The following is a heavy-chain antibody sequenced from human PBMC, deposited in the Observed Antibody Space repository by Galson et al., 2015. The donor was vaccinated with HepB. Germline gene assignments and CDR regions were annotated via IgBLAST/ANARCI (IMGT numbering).Heavy chain of an antibody. CDR2: ISGSGGST. CDR3: AKVGAGGLLWFGELWYFDL. Sequence: SLRLSCAASGFTFSSYAMSWVRQAPGKGLEWVSAISGSGGSTYYADSVKGRFTISRDNSKNTLYLQMNSLRAEDTAVYYCAKVGAGGLLWFGELWYFDLWGRGTLVTVSS. V-gene: IGHV3-23*01. D-gene: IGHD3-10*01. CDR1: GFTFSSYA. J-gene: IGHJ2*01.